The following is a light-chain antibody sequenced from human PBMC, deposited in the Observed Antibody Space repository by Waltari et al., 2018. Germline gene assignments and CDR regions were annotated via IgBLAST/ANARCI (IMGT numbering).Light chain of an antibody. CDR1: ESISKY. V-gene: IGKV3-20*01. CDR2: AAS. CDR3: QMYVRLPVT. Sequence: LSPGERATLSCRASESISKYLAWYQQRPGQAPRLLIYAASNRATGVPDRFSGSGSGTDFSLTISRLEPEDFAVYYCQMYVRLPVTFGQGTKVEIK. J-gene: IGKJ1*01.